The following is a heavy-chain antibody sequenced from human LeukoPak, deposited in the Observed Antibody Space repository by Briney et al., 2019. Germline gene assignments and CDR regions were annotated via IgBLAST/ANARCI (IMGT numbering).Heavy chain of an antibody. Sequence: PGGSLRLSCAASGFTFSSYGMHWVRQAPGKGLEWVAVISYDGSNKYYADSVKGRFTISRDNSKNPLYLQMNSLRAEDTAVYYCAKAPSHGTDDAFDIWGQGTMVTVSS. CDR3: AKAPSHGTDDAFDI. CDR1: GFTFSSYG. V-gene: IGHV3-30*18. CDR2: ISYDGSNK. J-gene: IGHJ3*02. D-gene: IGHD1-26*01.